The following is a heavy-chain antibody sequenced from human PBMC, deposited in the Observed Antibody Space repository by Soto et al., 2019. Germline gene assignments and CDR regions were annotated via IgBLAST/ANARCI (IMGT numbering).Heavy chain of an antibody. CDR2: MNPDSTNT. CDR1: GYTFTNYD. V-gene: IGHV1-8*01. J-gene: IGHJ4*02. D-gene: IGHD2-2*01. CDR3: ARAIRDQLISDY. Sequence: QVQLVQSGAEVKQPGASVKVSCRTSGYTFTNYDISWVRQATGQGLEWMGWMNPDSTNTGYAQKFQGRVTMTRDTSINTASMELNSLTSEDTAIYYCARAIRDQLISDYWGQGSLVIVSS.